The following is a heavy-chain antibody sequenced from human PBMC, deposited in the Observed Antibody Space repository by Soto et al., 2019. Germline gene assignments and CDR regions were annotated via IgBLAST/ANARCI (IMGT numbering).Heavy chain of an antibody. Sequence: QVQLEESGGGVVQPGRSLRLSCAASGFTFSSYGMHWVRQAPGKGLEWVAVIWYDGSNKYYADSVKGRFTISRDNSKNTLYLQMNSLGAEDTAVYYCARIPQIAVAGTRFGYFVLWGRGTLVTVSS. D-gene: IGHD6-19*01. CDR3: ARIPQIAVAGTRFGYFVL. CDR1: GFTFSSYG. V-gene: IGHV3-33*01. CDR2: IWYDGSNK. J-gene: IGHJ2*01.